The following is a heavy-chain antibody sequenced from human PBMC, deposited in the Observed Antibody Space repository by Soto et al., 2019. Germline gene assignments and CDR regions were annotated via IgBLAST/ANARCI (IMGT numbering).Heavy chain of an antibody. CDR2: ISSSGSTI. CDR3: AKVSYNSWSIDY. J-gene: IGHJ4*02. Sequence: PGGSLRLSCAASGFTFSSYSMNWVRQAPGKGLEWVSYISSSGSTIYYADSVKGRFTISRDNAKNSLYLQMNSLRAEDTAVYYCAKVSYNSWSIDYWGQGTLVTVSS. V-gene: IGHV3-48*04. D-gene: IGHD6-6*01. CDR1: GFTFSSYS.